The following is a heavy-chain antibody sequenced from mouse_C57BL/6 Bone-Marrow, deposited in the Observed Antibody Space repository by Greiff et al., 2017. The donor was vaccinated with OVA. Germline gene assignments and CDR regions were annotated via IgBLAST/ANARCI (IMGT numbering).Heavy chain of an antibody. Sequence: EVQVVESGPGLVKPSQSLSLTCSVTGYSITSGYYWNWIRQFPGNKLEWMGYISYDGSNNYNPSLKNRISITRDTSKNQFFLKLNSVTTEDTATYYCAKDWFAYWGQGTLVTVSA. J-gene: IGHJ3*01. CDR2: ISYDGSN. CDR1: GYSITSGYY. CDR3: AKDWFAY. V-gene: IGHV3-6*01.